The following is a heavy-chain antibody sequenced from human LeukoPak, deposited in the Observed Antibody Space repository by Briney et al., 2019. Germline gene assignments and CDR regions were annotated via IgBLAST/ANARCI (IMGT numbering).Heavy chain of an antibody. D-gene: IGHD5-12*01. Sequence: SETLSLTCAVSASSISSGYYWAWIRQTPGKGLEWIGGIYHSGSTSYNPSLKSRVTISVDTSKNQFSLQVTSVTAADTAVYYCARNPSVVPPSLRSTRRIVTTNYFDSWGQGTLVPVSS. V-gene: IGHV4-38-2*01. CDR3: ARNPSVVPPSLRSTRRIVTTNYFDS. CDR1: ASSISSGYY. J-gene: IGHJ4*02. CDR2: IYHSGST.